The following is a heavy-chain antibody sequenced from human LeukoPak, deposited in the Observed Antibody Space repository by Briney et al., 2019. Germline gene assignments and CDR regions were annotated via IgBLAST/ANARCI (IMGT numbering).Heavy chain of an antibody. J-gene: IGHJ3*02. CDR2: ISAYNGNT. CDR3: ATLRRIAVAGIRDDAFDI. CDR1: GYTFSNYG. Sequence: ASMKVSCKASGYTFSNYGISWVRQAPGQGLEWMGWISAYNGNTNFAQKVQGRVTMTTDTSTNTAYMELRSLRSDDTAVYYCATLRRIAVAGIRDDAFDIWGQGTMVTVSS. V-gene: IGHV1-18*01. D-gene: IGHD6-19*01.